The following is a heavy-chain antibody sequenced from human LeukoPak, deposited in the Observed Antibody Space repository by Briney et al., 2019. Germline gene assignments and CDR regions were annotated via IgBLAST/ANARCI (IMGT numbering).Heavy chain of an antibody. Sequence: GGSLRLSCAASGFTFSSYSMNWVRQAPGKGLEWVSSISSSSSYIYYADSVKGRFTISRDNAKNSLYLQMNSLRAEDTAVYYCARDGRLMVYAIAYYYYYYMDVWGKGTTVTVSS. J-gene: IGHJ6*03. V-gene: IGHV3-21*01. CDR1: GFTFSSYS. D-gene: IGHD2-8*01. CDR3: ARDGRLMVYAIAYYYYYYMDV. CDR2: ISSSSSYI.